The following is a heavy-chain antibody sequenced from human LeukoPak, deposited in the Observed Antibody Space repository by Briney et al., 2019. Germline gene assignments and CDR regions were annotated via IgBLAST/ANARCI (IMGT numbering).Heavy chain of an antibody. CDR2: ISSSSSYI. CDR3: ARDLEVVPAAILDY. V-gene: IGHV3-21*01. J-gene: IGHJ4*02. Sequence: GGSLRLSCAASGFTFSSYSMNWVRQAPGKGLEWVSSISSSSSYIYYADSVKGRFTISRDNAKNSLYLQMNSLRAEDTAVYYCARDLEVVPAAILDYWGQGTLVTVSS. D-gene: IGHD2-2*02. CDR1: GFTFSSYS.